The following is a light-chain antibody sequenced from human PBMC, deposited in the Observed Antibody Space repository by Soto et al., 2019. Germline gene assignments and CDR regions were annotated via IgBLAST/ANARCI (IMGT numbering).Light chain of an antibody. V-gene: IGKV3-11*01. CDR3: QQRSNWPVT. CDR1: QTVSSF. Sequence: EIALTQSPATLSLSPGERATLSCRASQTVSSFLAWYQQKPGQAPRLLIYDASDRATGIPARFRGSGSGTDFTLTISSLEPEDFAVYYCQQRSNWPVTFGQGTRLEIK. CDR2: DAS. J-gene: IGKJ5*01.